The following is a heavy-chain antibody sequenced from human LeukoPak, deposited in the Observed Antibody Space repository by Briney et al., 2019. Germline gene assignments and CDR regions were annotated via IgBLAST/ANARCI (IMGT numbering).Heavy chain of an antibody. J-gene: IGHJ5*02. CDR1: GXSMSRSDW. D-gene: IGHD3-10*01. CDR2: IPHSGNT. Sequence: SETLSLTCAVSGXSMSRSDWWTWVRQPPGKGLEWTGEIPHSGNTNYNPSLGGRVTISLDKSKNQFSLNLSSVTAADTAVYYCARGYYYGSGRPGDNWFDPWGQGMLVTISA. V-gene: IGHV4-4*02. CDR3: ARGYYYGSGRPGDNWFDP.